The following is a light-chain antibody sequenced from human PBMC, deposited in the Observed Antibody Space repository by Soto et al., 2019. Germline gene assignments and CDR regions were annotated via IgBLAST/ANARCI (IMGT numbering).Light chain of an antibody. CDR3: SSHADSINVI. CDR2: EVS. J-gene: IGLJ2*01. Sequence: QSVLTQPPSASGSPGQSVTISCTGTSSDIGGYNSVSWYQRHPGKAPKLMIYEVSKRPSGVPLRFSGSRSGNTASLTVSGLQAEDEADYYCSSHADSINVIFGGGTKLTVL. CDR1: SSDIGGYNS. V-gene: IGLV2-8*01.